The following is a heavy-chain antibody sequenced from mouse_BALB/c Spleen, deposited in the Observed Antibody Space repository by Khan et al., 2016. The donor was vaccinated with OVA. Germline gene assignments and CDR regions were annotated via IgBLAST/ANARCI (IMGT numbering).Heavy chain of an antibody. V-gene: IGHV1-4*01. CDR1: GYTFTDYN. CDR2: INPSNGYT. Sequence: QVQLKESGAELARPGASVKLSCKASGYTFTDYNINWVKQRPGQGLEWIGYINPSNGYTNYNQKFKDKATLTTDKSSTTAYLQLSSLTSDDSAVYNCVRDGAYHRNDGWFAYWGQGTLVTVSA. CDR3: VRDGAYHRNDGWFAY. D-gene: IGHD2-14*01. J-gene: IGHJ3*01.